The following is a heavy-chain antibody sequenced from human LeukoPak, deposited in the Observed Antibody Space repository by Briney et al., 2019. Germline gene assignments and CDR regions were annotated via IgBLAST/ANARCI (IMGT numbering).Heavy chain of an antibody. V-gene: IGHV3-23*01. CDR1: GFTFSSYA. CDR2: ISGSGGST. D-gene: IGHD2-15*01. Sequence: GGSLRLSCAASGFTFSSYAMSWVRQAPGKGLEWVSAISGSGGSTYYADSVKGRFTISRDNSKNTLYLQMNSLRAEDTAVYYCAKDRHCSGGSCYSGDYWGQGTLVTVSS. CDR3: AKDRHCSGGSCYSGDY. J-gene: IGHJ4*02.